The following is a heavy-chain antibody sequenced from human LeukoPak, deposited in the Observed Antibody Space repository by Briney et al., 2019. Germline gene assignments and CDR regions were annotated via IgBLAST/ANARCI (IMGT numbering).Heavy chain of an antibody. CDR3: ARDYRVGCTGGSCFPIDY. J-gene: IGHJ4*02. Sequence: LAGGSLRLSCAASGFTFSSHAMHWVRQAPGKGLEWVAVISYDGVNKYYGDSVKGRFTMSRDNSQNTVYLQMDSLRAEDTAVYYCARDYRVGCTGGSCFPIDYWGQGTLVTVSS. CDR1: GFTFSSHA. V-gene: IGHV3-30*01. CDR2: ISYDGVNK. D-gene: IGHD2-15*01.